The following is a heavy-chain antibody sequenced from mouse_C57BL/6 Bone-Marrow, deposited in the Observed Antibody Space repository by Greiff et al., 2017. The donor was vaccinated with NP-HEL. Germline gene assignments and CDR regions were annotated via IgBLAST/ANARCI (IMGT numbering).Heavy chain of an antibody. J-gene: IGHJ4*01. Sequence: EVKLQESGGGLVQPGGSLKLSCAASGFTFSDYYMYWVRQTPEKRLEWVAYISNGGGSTYYPDTVKGRFTISRDNAKNTLYLQMSRLKSEDTAMYYCARQDSSGYPHYYAMDYWGQGTSVTVSS. CDR2: ISNGGGST. CDR3: ARQDSSGYPHYYAMDY. D-gene: IGHD3-2*02. V-gene: IGHV5-12*01. CDR1: GFTFSDYY.